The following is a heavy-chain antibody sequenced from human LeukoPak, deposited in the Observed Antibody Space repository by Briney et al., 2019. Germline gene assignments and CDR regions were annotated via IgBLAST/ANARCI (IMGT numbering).Heavy chain of an antibody. CDR1: GGSISNYY. J-gene: IGHJ4*02. D-gene: IGHD7-27*01. CDR2: VSYSGSS. Sequence: SETLSLTCTVSGGSISNYYWSCIRQPPRKRLVWIGYVSYSGSSSSDPSLESRVTISVDMSKNQFSLRLSSVTASDTAVYYYARLQGRGDNYLDYWGQGTLVTVSS. V-gene: IGHV4-59*08. CDR3: ARLQGRGDNYLDY.